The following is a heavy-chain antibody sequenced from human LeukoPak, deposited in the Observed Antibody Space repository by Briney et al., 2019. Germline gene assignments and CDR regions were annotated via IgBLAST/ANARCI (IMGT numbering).Heavy chain of an antibody. CDR2: ISSSSSTI. CDR1: GFTFSSYS. CDR3: ARDTIFGADYYFDY. J-gene: IGHJ4*02. Sequence: PGGSLRLSCAASGFTFSSYSMNWVRQAPGKGLEWVSYISSSSSTIYYADSVKGRFTISGDNAKNSLYLQMNSLRDEDTAVYYCARDTIFGADYYFDYWGQGTLVTVSS. D-gene: IGHD3-3*01. V-gene: IGHV3-48*02.